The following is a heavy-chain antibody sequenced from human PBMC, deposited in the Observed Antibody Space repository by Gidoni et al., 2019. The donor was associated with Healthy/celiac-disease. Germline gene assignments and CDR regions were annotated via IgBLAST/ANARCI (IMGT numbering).Heavy chain of an antibody. CDR2: INHSGST. J-gene: IGHJ4*02. CDR3: AREGVLMVYAVGYFDY. V-gene: IGHV4-34*01. D-gene: IGHD2-8*01. CDR1: GGSFSGYY. Sequence: QVQLQQWGAGLLKPSETLSLTCAVYGGSFSGYYWSWSRQPPGKGLEWIGEINHSGSTNYNPSLKSRVTISVDTSKNQFSLKLSSVTAADTAVYYCAREGVLMVYAVGYFDYWGQGTLVTVSS.